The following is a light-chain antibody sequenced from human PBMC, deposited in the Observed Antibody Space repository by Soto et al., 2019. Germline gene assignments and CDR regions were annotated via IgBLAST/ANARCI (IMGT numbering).Light chain of an antibody. V-gene: IGLV2-8*01. CDR2: EVT. J-gene: IGLJ2*01. CDR3: SSYAGSNNYVV. CDR1: SSDIGGYDY. Sequence: QSALTQPPSASGSPGQSVTISCTGTSSDIGGYDYVSWYQQHPDKAPKLMIYEVTKRPSGVPYRFSGSKSGNTASLTVSGLQAEDEADYYCSSYAGSNNYVVFGGGTKVTVL.